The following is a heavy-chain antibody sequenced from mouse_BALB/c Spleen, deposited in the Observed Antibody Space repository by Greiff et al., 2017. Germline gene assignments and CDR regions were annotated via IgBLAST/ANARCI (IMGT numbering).Heavy chain of an antibody. Sequence: VKLMESGAELAKPGASVKMSCKASGYTFTSYWMHWVKQRPGQGLEWIGYINPSTGYTEYNQKFKDKATLTADKSSSTAYMQLSSLTSEDSAVYYCARFSRWLLPFAYWGQGTLVTVSA. D-gene: IGHD2-3*01. CDR3: ARFSRWLLPFAY. CDR2: INPSTGYT. CDR1: GYTFTSYW. V-gene: IGHV1-7*01. J-gene: IGHJ3*01.